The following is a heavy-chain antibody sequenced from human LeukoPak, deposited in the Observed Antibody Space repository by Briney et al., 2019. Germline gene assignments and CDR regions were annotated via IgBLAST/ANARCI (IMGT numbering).Heavy chain of an antibody. D-gene: IGHD3-16*01. CDR3: ARDSPYVLSDSDAFDI. Sequence: PGGSLRLSCAASGFTFSNYAMHWVRQAPGKGLERVAVISYDGSNKYYADSVKGRFTISRDNSKNSLYLQMNSLRAEDTAVYYCARDSPYVLSDSDAFDIWGQGTMVTVSS. CDR1: GFTFSNYA. V-gene: IGHV3-30-3*01. J-gene: IGHJ3*02. CDR2: ISYDGSNK.